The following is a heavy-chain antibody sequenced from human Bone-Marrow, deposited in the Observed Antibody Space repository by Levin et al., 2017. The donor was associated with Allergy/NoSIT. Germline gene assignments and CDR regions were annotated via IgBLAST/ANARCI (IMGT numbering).Heavy chain of an antibody. CDR1: GFTFSDYG. V-gene: IGHV3-30*18. J-gene: IGHJ6*02. CDR3: AKDRDYDDSRGWPHGMDF. CDR2: ISYDGSHK. D-gene: IGHD3-22*01. Sequence: GGSLRLSCAASGFTFSDYGMNWVRQTPGKGLEWVAVISYDGSHKFYVDSVKGRFTISRDNSKNTLYLETSSLRAEDTAVYYCAKDRDYDDSRGWPHGMDFWGQGTTVTVSS.